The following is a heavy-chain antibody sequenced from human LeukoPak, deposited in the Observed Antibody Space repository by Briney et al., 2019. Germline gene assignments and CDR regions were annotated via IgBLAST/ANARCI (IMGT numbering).Heavy chain of an antibody. CDR3: ASGGHGSGWYG. J-gene: IGHJ4*02. V-gene: IGHV4-30-2*01. Sequence: PSETLSLTCAVSGGSISSGGYSWSWIRQPPGKGLEWIGYIYHSGSTYYNPSLKSRVTISVDRSKNQFSLKLSSVTAADTAVYFCASGGHGSGWYGWGQGTLVTVSS. D-gene: IGHD6-19*01. CDR1: GGSISSGGYS. CDR2: IYHSGST.